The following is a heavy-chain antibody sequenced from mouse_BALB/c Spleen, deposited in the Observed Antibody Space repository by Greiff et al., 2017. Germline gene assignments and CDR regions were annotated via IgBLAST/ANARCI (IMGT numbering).Heavy chain of an antibody. CDR1: GDSITCGY. D-gene: IGHD1-1*02. V-gene: IGHV3-8*02. J-gene: IGHJ1*01. CDR2: ISYSGST. CDR3: ARGGGYGRYWYFDV. Sequence: VQLKESGPSLVKPSQTLSLTCSVTGDSITCGYWNWIRKFPGNKLEYMGYISYSGSTYYNPSLKSRISITRDTSKNQYYLQLNSVTTEDTATYYCARGGGYGRYWYFDVWGAGTTVTVSS.